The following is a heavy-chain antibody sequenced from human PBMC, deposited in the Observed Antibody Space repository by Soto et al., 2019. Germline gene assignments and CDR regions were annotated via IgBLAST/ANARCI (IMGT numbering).Heavy chain of an antibody. V-gene: IGHV1-46*01. J-gene: IGHJ3*02. CDR1: GYSFITSYH. CDR2: INPTGSMT. CDR3: ARDTGYDHDAFDI. Sequence: QVQLVQSGAEVKKPGASVKVSCKASGYSFITSYHMHWVRQAPGQGLEWMGIINPTGSMTRYSQKFQGRLTMTRDTSTATDYMELSNLTSEATAVYFCARDTGYDHDAFDIWGQGTRVTVSS. D-gene: IGHD5-12*01.